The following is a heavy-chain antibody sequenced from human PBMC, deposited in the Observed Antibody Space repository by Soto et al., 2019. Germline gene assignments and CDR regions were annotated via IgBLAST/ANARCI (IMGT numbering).Heavy chain of an antibody. CDR2: ISADSAST. V-gene: IGHV3-23*01. J-gene: IGHJ4*02. CDR3: AKIEVLRIGWYYLDS. CDR1: GFTFSTYA. Sequence: GGSLRLSCAASGFTFSTYAMTWVRQAPGKGLEWVSAISADSASTYYADSVKGRFTISRDDSKNTLNLQMNSLRDDDTAVYFCAKIEVLRIGWYYLDSWGQGTLVTVSS. D-gene: IGHD6-19*01.